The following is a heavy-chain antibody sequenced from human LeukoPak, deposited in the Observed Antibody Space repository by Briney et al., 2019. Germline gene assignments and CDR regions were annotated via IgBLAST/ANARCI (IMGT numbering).Heavy chain of an antibody. D-gene: IGHD5-18*01. J-gene: IGHJ3*02. V-gene: IGHV3-30*04. CDR1: GFTFSSYA. Sequence: GGSLRLSCAASGFTFSSYAMHWVRQAPGKGLEWVAVISYDGSNKYYADSVKGRFTISRDNSKNTLYLQMNSLRAEDTAVYYCARDGGYSYGRAFDIWGQGTMVTVSS. CDR3: ARDGGYSYGRAFDI. CDR2: ISYDGSNK.